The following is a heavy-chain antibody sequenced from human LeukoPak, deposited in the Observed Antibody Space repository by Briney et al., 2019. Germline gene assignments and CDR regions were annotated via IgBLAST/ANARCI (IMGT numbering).Heavy chain of an antibody. CDR1: GGSISSYY. V-gene: IGHV4-59*08. CDR2: IYYSGST. CDR3: ARLLTGTTFDP. D-gene: IGHD1-20*01. Sequence: PSETLPLTCTVSGGSISSYYWSWIRQPPGKGLEWIGYIYYSGSTNYNPSLKSRVTISVDTSKNQFSLKLSSVTAADTAVYYCARLLTGTTFDPWGQGTLVTVSS. J-gene: IGHJ5*02.